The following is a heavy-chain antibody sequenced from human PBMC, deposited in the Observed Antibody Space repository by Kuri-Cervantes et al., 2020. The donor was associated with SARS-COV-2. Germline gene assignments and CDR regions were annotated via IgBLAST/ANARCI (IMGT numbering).Heavy chain of an antibody. D-gene: IGHD4/OR15-4a*01. V-gene: IGHV1-45*02. CDR1: GDTFTYRF. CDR3: ARSGPGAISREDGALDI. CDR2: ITPFNGNT. J-gene: IGHJ3*02. Sequence: SVKVSCKASGDTFTYRFLHWVRQAPGQAPEWLGRITPFNGNTKYAQRLQDGVTITRDRSMNTAYMELNSLRSEDTAMYYCARSGPGAISREDGALDIWGQGTMVTVSS.